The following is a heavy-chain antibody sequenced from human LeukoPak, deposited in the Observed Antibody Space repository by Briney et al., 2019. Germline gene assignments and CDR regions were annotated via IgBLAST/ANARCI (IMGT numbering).Heavy chain of an antibody. J-gene: IGHJ4*02. CDR3: ARERNSGSYS. Sequence: VKVSCKASGGTFSSYAIGWVRQAPGQGLEWMGGIIPIFGTANYAQKFQGRVTITADESTSTAYMELSSLRSEDTAVYYCARERNSGSYSWGQGTLVTVSS. D-gene: IGHD1-26*01. V-gene: IGHV1-69*13. CDR1: GGTFSSYA. CDR2: IIPIFGTA.